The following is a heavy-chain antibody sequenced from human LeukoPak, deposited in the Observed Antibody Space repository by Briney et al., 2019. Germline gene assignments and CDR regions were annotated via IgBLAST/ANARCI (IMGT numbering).Heavy chain of an antibody. J-gene: IGHJ5*02. CDR1: GGTFSSYA. V-gene: IGHV1-69*04. CDR2: IIPILGIA. D-gene: IGHD2-15*01. CDR3: ARGSVERYCSGGSCYGFDP. Sequence: ASVRVSCKASGGTFSSYAISWVRQAPGQGLEWMGRIIPILGIANYAQKFQGRVTITADKSTSTAYMELSSLRSEDTAVYYSARGSVERYCSGGSCYGFDPWGQGTLVTVSS.